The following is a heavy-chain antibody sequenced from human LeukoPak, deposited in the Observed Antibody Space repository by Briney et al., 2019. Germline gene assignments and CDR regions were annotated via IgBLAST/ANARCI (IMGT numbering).Heavy chain of an antibody. D-gene: IGHD6-19*01. V-gene: IGHV3-30*02. Sequence: GGSLRLSCAASGFTFNGYGMHWVRQAPGKGLEWVAFIRYDGSNKYYADSVKGRFTISRDNSKNTLYLQMSSLRAENTAVYYCAKNPDSSGWYGFDYWGQGTLVTVSS. CDR1: GFTFNGYG. CDR3: AKNPDSSGWYGFDY. J-gene: IGHJ4*02. CDR2: IRYDGSNK.